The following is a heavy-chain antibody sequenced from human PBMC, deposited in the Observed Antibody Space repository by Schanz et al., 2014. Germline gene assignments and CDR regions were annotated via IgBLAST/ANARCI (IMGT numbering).Heavy chain of an antibody. V-gene: IGHV3-23*04. CDR3: AKSQGSSFDT. CDR2: LSEGGGGT. Sequence: EVQLVESGGGLVQPGGSLRLSCAASGFTFSSYAMSWVRQAPGKGLEWVSALSEGGGGTHYADSVRGRFTISRDNSNKAVDLQMSSLRAEDTAVYYCAKSQGSSFDTWGQGTLVTVSS. D-gene: IGHD6-13*01. CDR1: GFTFSSYA. J-gene: IGHJ4*02.